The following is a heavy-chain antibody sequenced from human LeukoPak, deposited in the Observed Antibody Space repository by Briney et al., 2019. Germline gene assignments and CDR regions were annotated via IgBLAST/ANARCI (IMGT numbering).Heavy chain of an antibody. CDR3: VKNVLWGSYRNDY. V-gene: IGHV3-53*01. Sequence: PGGSLRLSCAASGFTVSSNYMSWVRQAPGKGLEWVSVIYSGGSTYYADSVKGRFTISRDNSKNTLYLQMNSLRAEDTAVYYCVKNVLWGSYRNDYWGQGTLVTVSS. CDR2: IYSGGST. J-gene: IGHJ4*02. CDR1: GFTVSSNY. D-gene: IGHD3-16*02.